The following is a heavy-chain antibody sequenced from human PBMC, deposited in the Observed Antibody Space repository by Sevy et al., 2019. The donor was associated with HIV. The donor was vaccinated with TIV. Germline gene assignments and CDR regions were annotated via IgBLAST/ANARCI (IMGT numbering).Heavy chain of an antibody. CDR1: GLTFRNYA. CDR3: ARQDDSSGYFDY. V-gene: IGHV3-23*01. Sequence: GGSLRLSCAAPGLTFRNYAMNWVRQAPGKGLEWVSGISGRGGSGDKTNYAHSVKGRFTISRDDSMNSLYLQLNSLRAEDTAIYYCARQDDSSGYFDYWGQGTLVTVSS. J-gene: IGHJ4*02. D-gene: IGHD3-22*01. CDR2: ISGRGGSGDKT.